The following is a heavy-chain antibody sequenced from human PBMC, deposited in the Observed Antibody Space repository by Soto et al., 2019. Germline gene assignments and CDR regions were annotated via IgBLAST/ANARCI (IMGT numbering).Heavy chain of an antibody. CDR2: IRSKANSYAT. CDR1: GFTFSGSA. Sequence: PGGSLRLSCAASGFTFSGSAMHWVRQASGKGLEWVGRIRSKANSYATAYAASVKGRFTISRDDSKNTAYLQMNSLKTEDTAVYYCTRPVSFGESDEYYYYGMDVWGQGTTGTVS. D-gene: IGHD3-10*01. CDR3: TRPVSFGESDEYYYYGMDV. J-gene: IGHJ6*02. V-gene: IGHV3-73*01.